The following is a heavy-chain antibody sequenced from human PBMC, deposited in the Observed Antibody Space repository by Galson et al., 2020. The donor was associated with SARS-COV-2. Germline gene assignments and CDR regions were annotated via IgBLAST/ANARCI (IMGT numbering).Heavy chain of an antibody. D-gene: IGHD5-12*01. CDR2: ISYDGTNK. J-gene: IGHJ4*02. CDR1: GFTFTSYA. Sequence: GGSLRLSCVASGFTFTSYAMHWVRQAPGRGLEWVAVISYDGTNKYYADSVKGRFTSSRDNSKNTLYLQMNSLRVEDTAVYYCARGLYSGYEVPFDYWGQGTLVTVSS. CDR3: ARGLYSGYEVPFDY. V-gene: IGHV3-30*01.